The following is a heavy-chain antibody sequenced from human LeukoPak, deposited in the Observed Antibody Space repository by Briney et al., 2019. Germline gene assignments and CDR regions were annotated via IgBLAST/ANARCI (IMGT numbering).Heavy chain of an antibody. CDR1: GGSISSYY. CDR3: ARVGTGGYYYYYMDV. CDR2: IYTSGST. V-gene: IGHV4-4*07. Sequence: SETLSLTCTGAGGSISSYYWSWIRQPAGKGLEWIGRIYTSGSTNYNPSLKSRVTMSVDTSKNQFSLKLSSVTAANTAVYYCARVGTGGYYYYYMDVWGKGTTVTVSS. J-gene: IGHJ6*03. D-gene: IGHD2-8*02.